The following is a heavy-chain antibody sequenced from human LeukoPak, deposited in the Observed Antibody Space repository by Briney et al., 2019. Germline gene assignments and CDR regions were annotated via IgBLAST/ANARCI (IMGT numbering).Heavy chain of an antibody. V-gene: IGHV1-69*13. Sequence: GASVKVSCKASGYTFTSYGISWVRQAPGQGLEWMGGIIPIFGTANYAQKFQGRVTITADESTSTAYMELSSLRSEDTAVYYCARVGASGYYYYMDVWGKGTTVTVSS. CDR2: IIPIFGTA. D-gene: IGHD4/OR15-4a*01. CDR1: GYTFTSYG. CDR3: ARVGASGYYYYMDV. J-gene: IGHJ6*03.